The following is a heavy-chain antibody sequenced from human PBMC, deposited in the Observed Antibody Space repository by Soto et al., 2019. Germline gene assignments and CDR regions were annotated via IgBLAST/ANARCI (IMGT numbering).Heavy chain of an antibody. V-gene: IGHV4-31*03. CDR3: ARAPKAIAAREDWFDP. CDR2: IYYSGST. D-gene: IGHD6-6*01. Sequence: SETLSLTCTVSGGSISSGGYYWSWIRQHPGKGLEWIGYIYYSGSTYYNPSLKSRVTISVDTSKNQFSLKLSAVTAADTAVYYCARAPKAIAAREDWFDPWGQGTLVTVSS. J-gene: IGHJ5*02. CDR1: GGSISSGGYY.